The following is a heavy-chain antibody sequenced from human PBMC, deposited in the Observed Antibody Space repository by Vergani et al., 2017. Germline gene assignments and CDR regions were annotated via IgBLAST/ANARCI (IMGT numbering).Heavy chain of an antibody. CDR2: INAGNGNT. D-gene: IGHD3-10*01. Sequence: QVQLVQSGAEVKKPGASVKVSCKASGYTFTSYAMHWVRQAPGQRLEWMGWINAGNGNTKYSQKCQGRVTITRDTSASTAYMELSSLRSEDTAVYYCARAITMVRGSSCGYWGQGTLVTVSS. CDR3: ARAITMVRGSSCGY. J-gene: IGHJ4*02. CDR1: GYTFTSYA. V-gene: IGHV1-3*01.